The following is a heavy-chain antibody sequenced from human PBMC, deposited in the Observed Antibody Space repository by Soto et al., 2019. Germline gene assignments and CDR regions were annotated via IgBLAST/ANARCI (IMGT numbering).Heavy chain of an antibody. J-gene: IGHJ4*02. Sequence: PSETLSLTCTVSGGSISRYYWSWIRQPPGKGLEWIGYIYYSGSTNYNPSLKSRVTISVDTSKNQFSLKLSSVTAADTTVYYCARSRGSSGYLLDYSAQGTPVLVSA. D-gene: IGHD3-22*01. CDR2: IYYSGST. CDR1: GGSISRYY. V-gene: IGHV4-59*01. CDR3: ARSRGSSGYLLDY.